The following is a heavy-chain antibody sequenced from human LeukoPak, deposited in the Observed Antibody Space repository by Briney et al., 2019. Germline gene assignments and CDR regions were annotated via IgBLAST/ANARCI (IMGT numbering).Heavy chain of an antibody. D-gene: IGHD2-21*02. J-gene: IGHJ4*02. V-gene: IGHV4-4*07. CDR2: ISTSGST. Sequence: SETLSLTCTVSGGSISSYYWSWIRQPPGKGLEWIGRISTSGSTNYNPSLKSRVTISVDRSKNQFSLKLSSVTAADTAVYYCARVDQAYCGGDCYYDYWGQGTLVTVSS. CDR3: ARVDQAYCGGDCYYDY. CDR1: GGSISSYY.